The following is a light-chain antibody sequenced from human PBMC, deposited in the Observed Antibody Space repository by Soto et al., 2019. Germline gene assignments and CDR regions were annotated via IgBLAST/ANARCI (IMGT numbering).Light chain of an antibody. CDR1: QSVSSSY. V-gene: IGKV3-20*01. J-gene: IGKJ1*01. CDR3: QQYGSSPRGT. CDR2: GAS. Sequence: EIVLTQSPGTLSLSPGERATPSCGASQSVSSSYLAWYQQKPGQAPRLVIYGASSRATGIPDRISGSGSGTDFTLTISRLEPEDFAVYYCQQYGSSPRGTFGQGTKVEIK.